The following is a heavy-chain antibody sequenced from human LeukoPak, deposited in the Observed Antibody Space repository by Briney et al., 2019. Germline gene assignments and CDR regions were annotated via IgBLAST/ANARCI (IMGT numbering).Heavy chain of an antibody. CDR1: GGSITSSSYY. CDR2: IYYSGST. J-gene: IGHJ3*02. D-gene: IGHD5-12*01. CDR3: ARWGAYSGYDSDNAAFDI. V-gene: IGHV4-39*07. Sequence: PSETLSLTCTVSGGSITSSSYYWGWIRQPPGHGLEWIGSIYYSGSTYYNPSLKSRVTISVDTSKTQFSLKLTSMTAADTAVYYCARWGAYSGYDSDNAAFDIWGQGTMVTVSS.